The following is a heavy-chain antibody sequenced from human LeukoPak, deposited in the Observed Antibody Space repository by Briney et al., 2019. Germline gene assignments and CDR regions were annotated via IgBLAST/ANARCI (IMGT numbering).Heavy chain of an antibody. J-gene: IGHJ4*02. Sequence: RGSLRLSCAASGFTFSGSAMHWVRQASGKGLEWVGRIRSKANSYATAYAASVKGWFTISRDDSKNTAYLQMNSLKTENTAVYYCTRHDYGQFDYWGQGTLVTVSS. CDR3: TRHDYGQFDY. CDR2: IRSKANSYAT. V-gene: IGHV3-73*01. D-gene: IGHD4-17*01. CDR1: GFTFSGSA.